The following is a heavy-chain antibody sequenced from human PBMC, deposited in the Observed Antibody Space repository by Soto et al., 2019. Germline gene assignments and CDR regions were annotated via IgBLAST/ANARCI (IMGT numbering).Heavy chain of an antibody. Sequence: PSGTLSLTCAVYGGSFSGYYWSWIRQPPGKGLEWIGEINHSGSTNYNPSLKSRVTISVDTSKNQFSLKLSSVTAADTAVYYCARRSTTYYYYYYMDVWGKGTTVTVSS. D-gene: IGHD1-1*01. V-gene: IGHV4-34*01. CDR2: INHSGST. CDR3: ARRSTTYYYYYYMDV. J-gene: IGHJ6*03. CDR1: GGSFSGYY.